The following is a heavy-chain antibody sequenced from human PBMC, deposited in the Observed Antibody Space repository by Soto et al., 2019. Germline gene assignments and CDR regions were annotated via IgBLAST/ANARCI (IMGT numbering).Heavy chain of an antibody. J-gene: IGHJ6*02. V-gene: IGHV4-39*01. Sequence: SETLSLTCTVSGGSISSSSYYWGWIRQPPGKGLEWIGSIYYSGSTYYNPSLKSRVTIPVDTSKNQFSLKLSSVTAADTAVYYCARLRSIYDYVWGSPSYGMDVWGQGTTVTVSS. CDR3: ARLRSIYDYVWGSPSYGMDV. D-gene: IGHD3-16*01. CDR1: GGSISSSSYY. CDR2: IYYSGST.